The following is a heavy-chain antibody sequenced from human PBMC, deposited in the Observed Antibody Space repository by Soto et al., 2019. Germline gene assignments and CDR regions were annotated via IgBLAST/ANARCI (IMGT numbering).Heavy chain of an antibody. CDR1: GFSLSTNGVG. Sequence: IFSKESGLTLVKPTQTLTLTCTVSGFSLSTNGVGVGWIRQPPGKALEWLAIVYWNDDKRYSPSLESRLTIARDASKNQVILIMTNMDPVDTATYYCAHRHFNKVAYFDYWGQGTLVTVSS. CDR3: AHRHFNKVAYFDY. V-gene: IGHV2-5*01. CDR2: VYWNDDK. J-gene: IGHJ4*02.